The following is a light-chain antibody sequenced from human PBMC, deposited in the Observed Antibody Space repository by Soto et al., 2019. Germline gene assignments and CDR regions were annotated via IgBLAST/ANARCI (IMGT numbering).Light chain of an antibody. CDR1: QTISKD. CDR3: QQYHDWPPWT. CDR2: DAS. Sequence: ERMMTQSPATLSLSPGEKATLSCRASQTISKDLAWYQQKPGQAPRLLIYDASTRATDIPDRFSGSGSGTEFTLTISSLKSEDFAVYYCQQYHDWPPWTFGQGTKVEIK. V-gene: IGKV3-15*01. J-gene: IGKJ1*01.